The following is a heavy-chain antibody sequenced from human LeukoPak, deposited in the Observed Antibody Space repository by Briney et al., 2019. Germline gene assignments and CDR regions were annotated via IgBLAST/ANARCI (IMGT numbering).Heavy chain of an antibody. D-gene: IGHD3-10*01. CDR1: GYTFTGCY. CDR2: INPNSGGT. CDR3: ARVLSPSLWWFGEY. Sequence: GASVNVSCKASGYTFTGCYIHWVRQAPGQGREWMGWINPNSGGTNSAQKFQGTVTMTRDTSISTAYMEMSRLKSDDTAVYYCARVLSPSLWWFGEYWGQGTLVTVSS. J-gene: IGHJ4*02. V-gene: IGHV1-2*02.